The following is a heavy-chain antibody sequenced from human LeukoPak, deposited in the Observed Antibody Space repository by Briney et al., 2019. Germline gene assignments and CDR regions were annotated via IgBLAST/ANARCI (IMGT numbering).Heavy chain of an antibody. CDR2: IIPIFGTA. Sequence: ASVKVSCKSSGYTFTGYYIHWVRQAPGQGLEWMGGIIPIFGTANYAQKFQGRVTITADESTSTAYMELSSLRSEDTAVYYCARAAPLHTYYYDSSGYPNWGQGTLVTVSS. CDR1: GYTFTGYY. D-gene: IGHD3-22*01. V-gene: IGHV1-69*13. J-gene: IGHJ4*02. CDR3: ARAAPLHTYYYDSSGYPN.